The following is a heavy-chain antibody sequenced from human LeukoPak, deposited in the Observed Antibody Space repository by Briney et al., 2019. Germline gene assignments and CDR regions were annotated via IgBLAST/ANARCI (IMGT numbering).Heavy chain of an antibody. D-gene: IGHD2-2*01. CDR2: TYYRSTWYN. CDR1: GDSVSSNSVT. J-gene: IGHJ5*02. V-gene: IGHV6-1*01. CDR3: ARRLTQYDCFDP. Sequence: SQTPSLTCAISGDSVSSNSVTWNWIRQSPSRGLEWLGGTYYRSTWYNDYAVSVRGRITVNPDTSKNQFSLHLNSVTPEDTAVYYCARRLTQYDCFDPWGQGILVTVSS.